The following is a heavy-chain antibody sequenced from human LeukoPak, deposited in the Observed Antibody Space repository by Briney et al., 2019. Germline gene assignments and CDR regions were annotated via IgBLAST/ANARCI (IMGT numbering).Heavy chain of an antibody. Sequence: ASVKVSCKASGYTFTSYDINWVRQATGQGLEWMGWMNPNSGNTGYAQKFQGRVTITADKSTSTAYMELSSLRSEDTAVYYCARDRSLYYYDSSTDAFDIWGQGTMVTVSS. D-gene: IGHD3-22*01. CDR3: ARDRSLYYYDSSTDAFDI. J-gene: IGHJ3*02. CDR1: GYTFTSYD. V-gene: IGHV1-8*01. CDR2: MNPNSGNT.